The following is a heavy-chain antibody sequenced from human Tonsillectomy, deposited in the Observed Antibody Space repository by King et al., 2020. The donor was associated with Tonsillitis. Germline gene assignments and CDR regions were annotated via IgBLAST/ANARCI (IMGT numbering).Heavy chain of an antibody. D-gene: IGHD6-13*01. Sequence: QLQESGPGLVKPSETLSLTCTVSGGSIRSYYWTWIRQPPGKRLEWIGYIYYTGSTNYNPSLKSRVTIPVDTSKNQFSLKLSSVTAADTAVYYCVSSTWRLFDYWGQGTLVTVSS. CDR1: GGSIRSYY. CDR2: IYYTGST. CDR3: VSSTWRLFDY. V-gene: IGHV4-59*01. J-gene: IGHJ4*02.